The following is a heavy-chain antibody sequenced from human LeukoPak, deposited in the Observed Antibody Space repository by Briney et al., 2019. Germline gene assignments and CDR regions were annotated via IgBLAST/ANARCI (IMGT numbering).Heavy chain of an antibody. V-gene: IGHV4-59*01. Sequence: SETLSLTCTVSGGSISSYYWSWIRQPPRKGLEWIGYIYYSGSTNYNPSLKSRVTISLDTSENQFSLKLSSVTAADTAVYYCARVWTSGGYGDYGIFDFWGQGTLVTVSS. J-gene: IGHJ4*02. CDR1: GGSISSYY. D-gene: IGHD4-17*01. CDR3: ARVWTSGGYGDYGIFDF. CDR2: IYYSGST.